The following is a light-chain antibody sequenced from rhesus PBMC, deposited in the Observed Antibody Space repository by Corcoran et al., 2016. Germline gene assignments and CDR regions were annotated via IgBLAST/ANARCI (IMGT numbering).Light chain of an antibody. CDR3: LQYNSSPRT. CDR1: QGISSW. J-gene: IGKJ1*01. CDR2: KAS. V-gene: IGKV1-22*01. Sequence: DIQMTQSPSSLSASVGDKLTITCRASQGISSWLAWYQQKPGKAPKLLIYKASSLQSGVPSRFSGSGSGTDFTLPISSLQPEDFATYYCLQYNSSPRTFGQGTKVEIK.